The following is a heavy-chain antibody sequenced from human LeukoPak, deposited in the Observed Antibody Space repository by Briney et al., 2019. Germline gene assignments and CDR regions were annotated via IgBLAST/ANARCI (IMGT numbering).Heavy chain of an antibody. J-gene: IGHJ4*02. CDR2: ITASGGNT. Sequence: GGSLRLSCAASGFTFSSYAMGWVRQAPGKGLEWVSAITASGGNTYYADSVKGRFTISRDNSKNTLYLQMNSLRAEDTAVYYCAKDRPNYHESNGDYYRRNGDYWGQGTLVTVSS. CDR1: GFTFSSYA. CDR3: AKDRPNYHESNGDYYRRNGDY. D-gene: IGHD3-22*01. V-gene: IGHV3-23*01.